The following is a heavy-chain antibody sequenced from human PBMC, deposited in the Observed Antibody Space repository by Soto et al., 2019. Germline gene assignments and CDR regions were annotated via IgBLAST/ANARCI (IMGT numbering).Heavy chain of an antibody. CDR2: INYSGST. CDR3: ATRVGYCSSTSCYHFDY. V-gene: IGHV4-61*01. J-gene: IGHJ4*02. D-gene: IGHD2-2*01. CDR1: GGSVSSGSYY. Sequence: PSETLSLTCTFSGGSVSSGSYYWTWMRQPPGKGLEWIGYINYSGSTSYNPSLKGRVAISVDTSKNQFSLKLSSVTAADTAVYYCATRVGYCSSTSCYHFDYWGQGTLVTVSS.